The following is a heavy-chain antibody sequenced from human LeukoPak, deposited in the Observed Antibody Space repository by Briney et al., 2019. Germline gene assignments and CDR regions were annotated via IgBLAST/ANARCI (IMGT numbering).Heavy chain of an antibody. CDR2: ISAYNGNT. D-gene: IGHD2-2*01. V-gene: IGHV1-18*01. Sequence: ASVKVSCKASRYTFTSYGIILVRQAPGQGLEWMGWISAYNGNTNYAQKLQGRVTMTTDTSTSTAYMELRSLRSDDTAVYYCARVSVYCSSTSCYPAPFDYWGQGTLVTVSS. J-gene: IGHJ4*02. CDR3: ARVSVYCSSTSCYPAPFDY. CDR1: RYTFTSYG.